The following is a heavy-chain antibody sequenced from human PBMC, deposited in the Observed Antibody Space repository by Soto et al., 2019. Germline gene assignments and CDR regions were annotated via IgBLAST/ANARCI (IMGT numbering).Heavy chain of an antibody. CDR1: GFTFSSYS. J-gene: IGHJ3*02. CDR3: ASQLNLPLEHDAFDI. CDR2: ISSSSSYI. V-gene: IGHV3-21*01. Sequence: GGSLRLSCAASGFTFSSYSMNWVRQAPGKGLEWVSSISSSSSYIYYADSVKGRFTISRDNAKNSLYLQMNSLRAEDTAVYYCASQLNLPLEHDAFDIWGQGTMVTVSS. D-gene: IGHD1-1*01.